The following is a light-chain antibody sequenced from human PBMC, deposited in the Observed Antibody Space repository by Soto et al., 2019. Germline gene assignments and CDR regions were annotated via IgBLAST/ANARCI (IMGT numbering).Light chain of an antibody. Sequence: QPVLTQPASVSGSPGQSITISCTGTSSDVGGYNYVSWYQQHPGKAPKLMIYEVSNRPSGVSNRFSGSKSGNTASLTISGLQAEDEADYYCSSYTSSSTSRMFGGGTKVTVL. CDR3: SSYTSSSTSRM. CDR2: EVS. CDR1: SSDVGGYNY. V-gene: IGLV2-14*01. J-gene: IGLJ3*02.